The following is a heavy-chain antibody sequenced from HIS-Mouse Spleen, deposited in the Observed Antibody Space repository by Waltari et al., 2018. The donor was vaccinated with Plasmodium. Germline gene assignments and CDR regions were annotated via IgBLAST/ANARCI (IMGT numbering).Heavy chain of an antibody. CDR1: GFTFSSYA. CDR2: IFNDGIKK. Sequence: QVQLVESGGGVVQPGRSLRLSCAASGFTFSSYAMNWVRKAPGKGLEWGRVIFNDGIKKIYAYAGKGRFTSSRDNSKNTLYLQMNSLRAKDTAVYYCARLYYDFWSGYYPYGMDVWGQGTTVTVSS. V-gene: IGHV3-30*04. CDR3: ARLYYDFWSGYYPYGMDV. J-gene: IGHJ6*02. D-gene: IGHD3-3*01.